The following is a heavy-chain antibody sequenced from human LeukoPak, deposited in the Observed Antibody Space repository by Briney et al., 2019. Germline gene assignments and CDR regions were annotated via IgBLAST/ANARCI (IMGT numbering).Heavy chain of an antibody. J-gene: IGHJ3*02. CDR1: GVAFSSYY. Sequence: PSETLSLTCTVSGVAFSSYYWSWIRQPAGRGLEWIGRIYTSGSTNSNPSLKRRVTMSVDTSKNQFSLKLSSVTAADTAVYYCARAQPGRDAFDIWGQGTMVTVSS. D-gene: IGHD1-26*01. CDR2: IYTSGST. V-gene: IGHV4-4*07. CDR3: ARAQPGRDAFDI.